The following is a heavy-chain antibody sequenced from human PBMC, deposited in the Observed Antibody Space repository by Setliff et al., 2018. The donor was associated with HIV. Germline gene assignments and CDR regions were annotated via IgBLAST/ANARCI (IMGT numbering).Heavy chain of an antibody. CDR2: INHCGTT. J-gene: IGHJ4*02. CDR3: ARRWRVCISATCYRYFDY. V-gene: IGHV4-34*01. Sequence: SETLSLTCAVFGDSFRAHYWSWIRQAPGKGLEWIGEINHCGTTNYKPSLQRRVTISVDTSTKQISLKLSSVTAVDTAVYFCARRWRVCISATCYRYFDYWGLGTLVTVSS. CDR1: GDSFRAHY. D-gene: IGHD3-16*02.